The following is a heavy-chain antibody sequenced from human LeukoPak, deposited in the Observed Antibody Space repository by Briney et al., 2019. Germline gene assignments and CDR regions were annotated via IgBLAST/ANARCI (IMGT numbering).Heavy chain of an antibody. V-gene: IGHV1-2*02. D-gene: IGHD4-11*01. CDR2: INPNSGDT. CDR1: GYTFTGYY. Sequence: ASVKVPCKASGYTFTGYYMHWVRQAPGQGLEWMGWINPNSGDTNYAQKFQGRVTMTRDTSISTAYMELSRLRSDDTAVYYCARYSTVKSHGSYYYGMDVWGQGTTVTVSS. J-gene: IGHJ6*02. CDR3: ARYSTVKSHGSYYYGMDV.